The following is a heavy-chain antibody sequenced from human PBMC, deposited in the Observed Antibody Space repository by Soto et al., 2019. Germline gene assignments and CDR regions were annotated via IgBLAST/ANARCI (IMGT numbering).Heavy chain of an antibody. J-gene: IGHJ2*01. CDR1: GGSISSTNW. Sequence: SETLSLTCVVSGGSISSTNWWTWVRQTPGKGLEWIGEIYHTGSTKYNPSLKSRVTISVDTSKNQFSLKLSSVTAADTAVYYCARTEGNYYDSSGYYYLNWYFYLWGRGTLVTVSS. D-gene: IGHD3-22*01. CDR3: ARTEGNYYDSSGYYYLNWYFYL. V-gene: IGHV4-4*02. CDR2: IYHTGST.